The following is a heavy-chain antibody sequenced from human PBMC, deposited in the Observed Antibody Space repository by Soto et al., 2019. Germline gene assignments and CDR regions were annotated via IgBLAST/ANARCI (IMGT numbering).Heavy chain of an antibody. Sequence: QLQLQESGSGLVRPSQTLSLTCAVSGGSISSGGYSWSWIRQPPGKGLEWIGYIYHSGSTYYNPSLKSRVTISVDRSKNQLSLRLSSVTAADTAVYYCASCFWSGYHVWGQGTLVTVSS. CDR2: IYHSGST. J-gene: IGHJ1*01. CDR3: ASCFWSGYHV. V-gene: IGHV4-30-2*01. D-gene: IGHD3-3*01. CDR1: GGSISSGGYS.